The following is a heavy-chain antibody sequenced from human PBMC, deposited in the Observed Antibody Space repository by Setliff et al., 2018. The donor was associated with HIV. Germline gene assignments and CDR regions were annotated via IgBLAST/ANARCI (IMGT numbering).Heavy chain of an antibody. J-gene: IGHJ6*02. CDR2: IYHSGST. CDR1: GGSISSSSYY. D-gene: IGHD2-21*02. Sequence: ASETLSLTCTVSGGSISSSSYYWGWIRQPPGKGLEWIGSIYHSGSTYYNPSLKSRVTISVDTSKNQFSLKLSSVTAADTAVYYCARAMRGVVVTNMYYYYGMDVWGQGTTVTVSS. V-gene: IGHV4-39*07. CDR3: ARAMRGVVVTNMYYYYGMDV.